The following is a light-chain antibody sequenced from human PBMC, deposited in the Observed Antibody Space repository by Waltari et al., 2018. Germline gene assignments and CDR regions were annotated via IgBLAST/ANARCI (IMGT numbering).Light chain of an antibody. V-gene: IGKV3-15*01. CDR2: GAS. CDR3: QQYNHWPYT. Sequence: EIVMTQSPAILSMSPGERATLSCWANQTILTHLAWYQKKPHQAPRLLFYGASTRATGVPDRFTGGASGADFTLTISSLQSEDFALYYCQQYNHWPYTFGQGTKLEIK. J-gene: IGKJ2*01. CDR1: QTILTH.